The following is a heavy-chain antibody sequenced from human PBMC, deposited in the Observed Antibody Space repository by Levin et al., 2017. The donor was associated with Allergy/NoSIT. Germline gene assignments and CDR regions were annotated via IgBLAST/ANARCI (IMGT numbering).Heavy chain of an antibody. V-gene: IGHV3-15*01. CDR1: GFTFSNAW. D-gene: IGHD5-12*01. CDR2: IKSKTDGGTT. J-gene: IGHJ4*02. CDR3: TTGTWSSGYDYV. Sequence: GGSLRLSCAASGFTFSNAWMSWVRQAPGKGLEWVGRIKSKTDGGTTDYAAPVKGRFTISRDDSKNTLYLQMNSLKTEDTAVYYCTTGTWSSGYDYVWGQGTLVTVSS.